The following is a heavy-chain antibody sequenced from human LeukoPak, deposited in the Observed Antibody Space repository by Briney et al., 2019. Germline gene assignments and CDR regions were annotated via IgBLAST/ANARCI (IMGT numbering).Heavy chain of an antibody. CDR1: GFTFSSYA. CDR3: AKAVTVAGKPYFEY. J-gene: IGHJ4*02. D-gene: IGHD6-19*01. CDR2: ISGSGSST. Sequence: GRSLRLSCAASGFTFSSYAMTWVRQAPGKGLEWVSSISGSGSSTYYADSVKGRFTISRDNSKNTLYLQMNSLRAEDTAVYYCAKAVTVAGKPYFEYWGQGTLVTVSS. V-gene: IGHV3-23*01.